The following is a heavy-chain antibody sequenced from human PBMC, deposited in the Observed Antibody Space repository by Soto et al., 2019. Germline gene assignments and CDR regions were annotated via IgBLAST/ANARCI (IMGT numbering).Heavy chain of an antibody. CDR1: GFTLTDSA. Sequence: VASVKVSCKASGFTLTDSAVQWVRQARGQRLEWIGWIVVGSGITNYAQKFQERVTITWDLSTSTAYMELSSLRPEDTAVYYCAGDSQEVGYGSLYSYFYGMDVWGQGTTVTVSS. D-gene: IGHD4-17*01. J-gene: IGHJ6*02. CDR3: AGDSQEVGYGSLYSYFYGMDV. V-gene: IGHV1-58*01. CDR2: IVVGSGIT.